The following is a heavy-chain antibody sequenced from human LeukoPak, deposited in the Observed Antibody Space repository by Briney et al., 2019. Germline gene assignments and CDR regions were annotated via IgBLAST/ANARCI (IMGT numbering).Heavy chain of an antibody. D-gene: IGHD3-10*01. V-gene: IGHV4-30-2*01. Sequence: SQTLSLTCAVSGGSISSGDYSWSWIRQPPGKGLEWIGYIYHTGSTNYSPSLKSRVTISVDRSKNQFSLKLSSVTAADTAVYYCARFSRFGEGYWGQGTLVTVSS. CDR1: GGSISSGDYS. J-gene: IGHJ4*02. CDR3: ARFSRFGEGY. CDR2: IYHTGST.